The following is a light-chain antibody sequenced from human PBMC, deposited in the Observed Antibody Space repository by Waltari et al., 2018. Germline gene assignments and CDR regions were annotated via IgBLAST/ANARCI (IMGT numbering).Light chain of an antibody. CDR2: DVS. CDR1: RSDVGGSHY. J-gene: IGLJ2*01. Sequence: QSALTQPASVSGSPGQSITISCTGTRSDVGGSHYVSWYQHHPGKAPRLMIYDVSNRPSGVSNRFSGAKSGNTASLTISGLQAEDEAEYYCSSYTSSRTVVFGGGTQVTVL. CDR3: SSYTSSRTVV. V-gene: IGLV2-14*03.